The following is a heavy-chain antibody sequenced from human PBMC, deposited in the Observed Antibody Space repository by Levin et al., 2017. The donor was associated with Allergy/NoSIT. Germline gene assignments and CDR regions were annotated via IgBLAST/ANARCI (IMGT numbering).Heavy chain of an antibody. J-gene: IGHJ5*01. V-gene: IGHV1-2*02. D-gene: IGHD2-8*02. CDR3: ARDKSYPDTGGSYDS. CDR1: GYSFSDYY. CDR2: INPNSGGT. Sequence: ASVKVSCKASGYSFSDYYIHWVRQAPGQGLEWMGRINPNSGGTNYAQTFQGRVTMTRDTSTCSAYMELSRLTSDDTAVYYCARDKSYPDTGGSYDSWGQGTLVTVSS.